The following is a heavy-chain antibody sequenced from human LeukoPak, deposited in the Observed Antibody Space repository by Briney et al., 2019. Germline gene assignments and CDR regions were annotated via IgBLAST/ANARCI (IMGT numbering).Heavy chain of an antibody. CDR2: ISGYNGNK. CDR1: GYTFTNYG. CDR3: ARDTVEMSTNDAFDT. V-gene: IGHV1-18*01. J-gene: IGHJ3*02. Sequence: ASVKVSCQASGYTFTNYGISWVRQAPGQGLEWMGWISGYNGNKNYAHKLQGRVTITTDTSTRQAHMELRSLRSDDTAFYYWARDTVEMSTNDAFDTCGQGTMFTVSS. D-gene: IGHD5-24*01.